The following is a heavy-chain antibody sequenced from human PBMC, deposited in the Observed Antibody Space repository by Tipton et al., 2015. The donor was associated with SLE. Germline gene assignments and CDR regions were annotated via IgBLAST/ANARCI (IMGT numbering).Heavy chain of an antibody. CDR3: ARERVAGI. CDR1: GFIFSNYY. Sequence: SLRLSCAASGFIFSNYYMTWVRQAPGKGLEWVANIKHDGSEKYYVDSVKGRSTISRDNAKNSMYLQMNSLRAEDTAVYYCARERVAGIWGHGTMVAVSS. V-gene: IGHV3-7*01. J-gene: IGHJ3*02. D-gene: IGHD3-3*01. CDR2: IKHDGSEK.